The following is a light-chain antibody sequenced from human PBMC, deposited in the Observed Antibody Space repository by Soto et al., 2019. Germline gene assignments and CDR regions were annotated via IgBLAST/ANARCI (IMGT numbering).Light chain of an antibody. CDR3: QQYGNAPIT. CDR2: DAS. CDR1: ESVYSSY. Sequence: EIVLSQSPVALSLSPGEGATLSCGASESVYSSYVAWYQQKPGLAPRLLIYDASNRATGIPDRFSGSGSGTDYILTINRLEPEDFAVYYCQQYGNAPITFGQGTRLEIK. V-gene: IGKV3D-20*01. J-gene: IGKJ5*01.